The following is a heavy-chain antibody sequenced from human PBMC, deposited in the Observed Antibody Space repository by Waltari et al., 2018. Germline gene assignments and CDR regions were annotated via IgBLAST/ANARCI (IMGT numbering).Heavy chain of an antibody. CDR1: GFTFGDYA. Sequence: EVQLVESGGGLVQPGRSLRLSCTASGFTFGDYAMSWLRQAPGKGLEWVGFIRSKAYGGTTEYAASVKGRFTISRDDSKSIAYLQMNSLKTEDTAVYYCTRTLSGSYYGTAFDIWGQGTMVTVSS. CDR2: IRSKAYGGTT. CDR3: TRTLSGSYYGTAFDI. J-gene: IGHJ3*02. D-gene: IGHD1-26*01. V-gene: IGHV3-49*03.